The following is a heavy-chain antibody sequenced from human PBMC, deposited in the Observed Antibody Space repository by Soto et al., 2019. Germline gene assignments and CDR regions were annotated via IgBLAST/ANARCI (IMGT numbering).Heavy chain of an antibody. CDR3: AKDGDLSIAAAGIPGAFDI. D-gene: IGHD6-13*01. CDR1: GFTFDDYA. Sequence: EVQLVESGGGLVQPGRSLRLSCAASGFTFDDYAMHWVRQAPGKGLEWVSGISWNSGSIGYADSVKGRFTISRDNAKNSLYLQMNSLRAEDTALYYCAKDGDLSIAAAGIPGAFDIWGQGTMVTVSS. V-gene: IGHV3-9*01. J-gene: IGHJ3*02. CDR2: ISWNSGSI.